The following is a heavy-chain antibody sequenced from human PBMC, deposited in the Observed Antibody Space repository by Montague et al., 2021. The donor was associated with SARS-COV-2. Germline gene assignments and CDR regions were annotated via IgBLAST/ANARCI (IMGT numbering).Heavy chain of an antibody. CDR1: GASVGSSD. CDR2: FYSVGST. V-gene: IGHV4-59*02. J-gene: IGHJ3*02. D-gene: IGHD1-14*01. Sequence: SETLSLTCTVSGASVGSSDWGWIRQSPGKGLEWIGYFYSVGSTDYYPSLKSRATISRDPPKNQFSLKVRSVTAADTAVYYCARETMTADAFDIWGQGTMVTVSS. CDR3: ARETMTADAFDI.